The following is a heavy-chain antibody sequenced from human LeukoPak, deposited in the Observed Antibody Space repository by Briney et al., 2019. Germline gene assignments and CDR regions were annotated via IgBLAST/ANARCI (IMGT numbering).Heavy chain of an antibody. Sequence: SETLSLTCAVYGGSFSGYYWSWIRQPPGKGLEWIGEINHSGSTNYNPSLKSRVIISVDTSKNQFSLKLSSVTAADTAVFYCARGELQYNSGQYAVRVLDYWGQGTLVSVSS. J-gene: IGHJ4*02. CDR2: INHSGST. D-gene: IGHD6-19*01. CDR1: GGSFSGYY. V-gene: IGHV4-34*01. CDR3: ARGELQYNSGQYAVRVLDY.